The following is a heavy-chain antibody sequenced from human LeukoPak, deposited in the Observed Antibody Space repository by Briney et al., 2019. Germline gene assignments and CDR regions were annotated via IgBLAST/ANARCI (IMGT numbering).Heavy chain of an antibody. V-gene: IGHV3-48*03. D-gene: IGHD4-23*01. CDR2: ISSSGSTI. Sequence: PGGSLRLSCAASGFTFSSYEMNWVRQAPGKGLEWVSYISSSGSTIYYADSVKGRFTISRDNTKNSLYLQMNSLRAEDTAVYYCASFPPNGGCYFDLWGRGTLVTVSS. CDR1: GFTFSSYE. J-gene: IGHJ2*01. CDR3: ASFPPNGGCYFDL.